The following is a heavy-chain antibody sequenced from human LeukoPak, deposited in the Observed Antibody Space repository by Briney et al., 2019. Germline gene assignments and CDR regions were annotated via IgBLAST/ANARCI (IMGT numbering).Heavy chain of an antibody. Sequence: GGSLRLSCAASGFTFSSYSMNWVRQAPGKGLEWVSSISSSSSYIYYADSVKGRFTISRDNAKNSLYLQMNTLRAEDTAVYYCAREFDYDFWSGRGYYYYYMDVWGKGTTVTISS. CDR3: AREFDYDFWSGRGYYYYYMDV. CDR1: GFTFSSYS. V-gene: IGHV3-21*01. J-gene: IGHJ6*03. D-gene: IGHD3-3*01. CDR2: ISSSSSYI.